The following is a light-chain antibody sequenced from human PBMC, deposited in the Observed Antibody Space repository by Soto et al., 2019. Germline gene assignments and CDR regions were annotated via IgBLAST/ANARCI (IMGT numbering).Light chain of an antibody. V-gene: IGLV1-40*01. CDR1: SSNIGAGYD. J-gene: IGLJ1*01. CDR2: GNS. Sequence: QSVLTQPRSVSGAPGQRVTISCTGSSSNIGAGYDVHWYQQLPGTAPKLLIYGNSNRPSGVPDRFSGSKSGASAFLAITGLQAEDQADYYCQSYDSSLSGYVFGTGTKVTVL. CDR3: QSYDSSLSGYV.